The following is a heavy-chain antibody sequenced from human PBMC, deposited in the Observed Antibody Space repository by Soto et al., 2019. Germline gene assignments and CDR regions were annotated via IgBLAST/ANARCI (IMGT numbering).Heavy chain of an antibody. CDR2: ISGSGGST. J-gene: IGHJ6*02. CDR3: AKGGYSYGEYYYYYGMDV. D-gene: IGHD5-18*01. CDR1: GFTFSSYA. V-gene: IGHV3-23*01. Sequence: GGSLRLSCAASGFTFSSYAMSWVRQAPGKGLEWVSAISGSGGSTYYADSVKGRFTISRDNSKNTLYLQMNSLRAEDTAVYYCAKGGYSYGEYYYYYGMDVWGQGTTVTVSS.